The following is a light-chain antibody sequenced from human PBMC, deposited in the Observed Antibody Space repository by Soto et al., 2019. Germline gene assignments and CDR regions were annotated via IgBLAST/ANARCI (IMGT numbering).Light chain of an antibody. Sequence: QSALTQPASVSGSPGQSITISCTGTSSDVGGYNYVSWYQQHPVKAPKLMIYEVSNRPSGVSNRFSGSKSGNPASLTISGLQAEDEADYYCSSYTSSSTLVVFGGGTKLTVL. V-gene: IGLV2-14*01. CDR1: SSDVGGYNY. CDR3: SSYTSSSTLVV. J-gene: IGLJ2*01. CDR2: EVS.